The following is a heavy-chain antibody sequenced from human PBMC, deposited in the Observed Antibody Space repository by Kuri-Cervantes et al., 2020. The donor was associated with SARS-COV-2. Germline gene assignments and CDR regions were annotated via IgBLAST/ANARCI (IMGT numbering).Heavy chain of an antibody. J-gene: IGHJ4*02. CDR2: FDPEDGEI. V-gene: IGHV1-24*01. Sequence: ASVKVSCKVSGYTLTELSMHWVRQAPGKGLEWMGGFDPEDGEIIYAQKFQGRVTMTEDTSTDTAYMELSSLRSEDTAVYYCATARDIVVVPAASLEIWGQGTLVTVSS. D-gene: IGHD2-2*01. CDR3: ATARDIVVVPAASLEI. CDR1: GYTLTELS.